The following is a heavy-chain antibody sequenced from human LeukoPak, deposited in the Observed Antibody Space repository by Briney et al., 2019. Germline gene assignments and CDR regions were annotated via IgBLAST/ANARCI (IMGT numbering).Heavy chain of an antibody. Sequence: PGGSLRHSCAASGFTFSSYGMHWVRQAPGKGLEWVAVIWYDGSEKYYADSVRGRFTISRDNSKNTLFLQMSSLTAEDTAVYYCARWSCDHWGQGTLVTVSS. CDR2: IWYDGSEK. CDR1: GFTFSSYG. CDR3: ARWSCDH. V-gene: IGHV3-33*01. J-gene: IGHJ5*02.